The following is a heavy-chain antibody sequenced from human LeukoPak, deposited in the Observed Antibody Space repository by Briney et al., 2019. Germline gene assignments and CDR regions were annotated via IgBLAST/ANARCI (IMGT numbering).Heavy chain of an antibody. D-gene: IGHD3-22*01. V-gene: IGHV4/OR15-8*02. CDR3: ARVAGSGYRNWFDP. CDR2: THHSGNT. J-gene: IGHJ5*02. Sequence: SETLSLTCAVPGGSISNGYWWSWVRQPPLKWLEWIGETHHSGNTNYNPSLKSRVTISMDKSNNQFSLSLRSVTAADTAVYYCARVAGSGYRNWFDPRGQGTLVTVSS. CDR1: GGSISNGYW.